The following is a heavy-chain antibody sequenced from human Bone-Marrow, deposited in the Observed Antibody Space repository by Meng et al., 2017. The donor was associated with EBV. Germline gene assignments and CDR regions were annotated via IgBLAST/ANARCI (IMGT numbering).Heavy chain of an antibody. CDR1: GDSISNSNYC. Sequence: QRPLREAGPGLVKPSETLSLTCSVSGDSISNSNYCWGWIRQPPGKGLEWIGSFCYSASTFYNPSLKSRVTISVDTSKNQFSLKLRSVTAADTAVYYCASVTYTDYGYGTFDYWGQGTLVTVSS. CDR3: ASVTYTDYGYGTFDY. CDR2: FCYSAST. D-gene: IGHD4-17*01. V-gene: IGHV4-39*07. J-gene: IGHJ4*02.